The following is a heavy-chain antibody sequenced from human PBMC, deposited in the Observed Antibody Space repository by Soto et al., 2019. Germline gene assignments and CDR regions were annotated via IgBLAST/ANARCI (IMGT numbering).Heavy chain of an antibody. Sequence: QVQLVQSGGEVKEPGASVKVSCKASGYRFSRYGINWVRQAPGQGLEWMGWVSTYDGNTKYAQKFQGRITMTTDTATTTVYLEMRRLTSDDTDVYYCARDEEDANLMIVGLPGDSWGQGTLVSVSS. CDR2: VSTYDGNT. CDR1: GYRFSRYG. V-gene: IGHV1-18*01. D-gene: IGHD3-16*01. J-gene: IGHJ4*02. CDR3: ARDEEDANLMIVGLPGDS.